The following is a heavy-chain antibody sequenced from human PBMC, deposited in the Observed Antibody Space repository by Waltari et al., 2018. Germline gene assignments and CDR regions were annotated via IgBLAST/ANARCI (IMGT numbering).Heavy chain of an antibody. J-gene: IGHJ1*01. CDR2: INPRGGST. D-gene: IGHD6-13*01. V-gene: IGHV1-46*01. CDR1: GYTFTSYY. Sequence: QVQLVQSGAEVKKPGASVKVSCKASGYTFTSYYMHWVRQAPGQGLEWMGIINPRGGSTSYEQKFQGRVTMTRDTSTSTVYMELSSLRSEDTAVYYCARDGGQQPRSEYFQHWGQGTLVTVSS. CDR3: ARDGGQQPRSEYFQH.